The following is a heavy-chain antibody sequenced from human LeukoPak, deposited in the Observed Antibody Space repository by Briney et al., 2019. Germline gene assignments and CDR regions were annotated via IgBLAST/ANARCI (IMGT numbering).Heavy chain of an antibody. CDR3: AKDRLGYRAAAFDY. J-gene: IGHJ4*02. CDR1: VVTFSSDA. D-gene: IGHD6-13*01. Sequence: VGSLRLSCAASVVTFSSDAVSWGREAPGKGLEWGSAISGRVGRTYYADSVKGRFPISRDNSKTTLYLQMNSLRAEDTDVSYCAKDRLGYRAAAFDYWGQGHLVPVSS. CDR2: ISGRVGRT. V-gene: IGHV3-23*01.